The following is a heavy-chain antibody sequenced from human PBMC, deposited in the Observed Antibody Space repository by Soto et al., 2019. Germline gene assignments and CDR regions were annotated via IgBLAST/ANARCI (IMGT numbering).Heavy chain of an antibody. D-gene: IGHD3-10*01. CDR2: IKQDGSEK. CDR1: GFTFSSYW. V-gene: IGHV3-7*04. Sequence: ESGGGLVQPGGSLRLSCAASGFTFSSYWMSWVRQAPGKGLEWVANIKQDGSEKYYVDSVKGRFTISRDNAKNSLYLQMNSLRAEDTAVYYCARVLLWFGELSHYYYGMDVWGQGTTVTVSS. J-gene: IGHJ6*02. CDR3: ARVLLWFGELSHYYYGMDV.